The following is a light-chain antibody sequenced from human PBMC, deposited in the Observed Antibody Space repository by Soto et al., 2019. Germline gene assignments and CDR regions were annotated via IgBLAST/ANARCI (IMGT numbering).Light chain of an antibody. J-gene: IGLJ3*02. CDR3: CSYAGSTTWV. CDR1: SSDVGGQKL. Sequence: QYALTQPASVSGSPGQSFTISCTGTSSDVGGQKLVSWYQQHPGKAPKVLLYEGSERPSGVSDRFSGSKSGNTASLTISGLQAEDEADYYCCSYAGSTTWVFGGGTKLTVL. CDR2: EGS. V-gene: IGLV2-23*01.